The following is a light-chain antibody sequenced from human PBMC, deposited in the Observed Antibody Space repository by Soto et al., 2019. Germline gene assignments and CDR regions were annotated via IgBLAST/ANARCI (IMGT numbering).Light chain of an antibody. Sequence: TQSPATLSVSPGERATLSXXASQSLSSDLAWYQQKPGQAPTLLIYGASTRATGIPARFSGSGSGTEFTLTISSLQSEDFAIYYCQRYNNWPPYTFGQGTKLEI. CDR2: GAS. V-gene: IGKV3-15*01. CDR1: QSLSSD. J-gene: IGKJ2*01. CDR3: QRYNNWPPYT.